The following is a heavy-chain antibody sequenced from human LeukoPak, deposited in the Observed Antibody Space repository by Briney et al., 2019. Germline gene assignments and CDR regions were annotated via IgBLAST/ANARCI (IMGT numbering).Heavy chain of an antibody. CDR2: ISAYNGNT. J-gene: IGHJ6*02. CDR1: GYTITSYG. V-gene: IGHV1-18*01. CDR3: ARDWYCSGGSCYSLIYNYYYGMDV. D-gene: IGHD2-15*01. Sequence: ASVKVSCKASGYTITSYGISWVRQAPGQGLEWRGWISAYNGNTNYAQKLQGRVTMATDTSTSTAYMELRSLRSDDTAVYYCARDWYCSGGSCYSLIYNYYYGMDVWGQGTTVTVSS.